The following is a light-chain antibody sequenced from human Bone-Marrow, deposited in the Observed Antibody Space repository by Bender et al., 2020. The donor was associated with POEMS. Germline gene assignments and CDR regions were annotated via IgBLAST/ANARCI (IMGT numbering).Light chain of an antibody. CDR1: NSDIGGYNY. CDR2: DVS. V-gene: IGLV2-14*03. J-gene: IGLJ3*02. Sequence: QSALTQPASVSGSPGQSITISCTGTNSDIGGYNYVSWYQQHPGKAPKVMIYDVSNRPSGVSNRFSGSKSGNTASLTISGLQAEDEGDYYYSSYTTYNEVLFGGGTKLTVL. CDR3: SSYTTYNEVL.